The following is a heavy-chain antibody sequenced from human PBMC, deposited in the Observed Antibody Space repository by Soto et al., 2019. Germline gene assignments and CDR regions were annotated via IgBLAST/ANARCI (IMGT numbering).Heavy chain of an antibody. CDR1: GVTFSSYS. V-gene: IGHV3-21*01. CDR2: ISSSSSYI. D-gene: IGHD5-12*01. CDR3: ARDQSRVWSGYDYYYYYYMDV. Sequence: PGGSLRLSCAASGVTFSSYSMNWVRQAPGKGLEWVSSISSSSSYIYYADSVKGRFTISRDNAKNSLYLQMNSLRAEDTAVYYCARDQSRVWSGYDYYYYYYMDVWGKGTTVTVSS. J-gene: IGHJ6*03.